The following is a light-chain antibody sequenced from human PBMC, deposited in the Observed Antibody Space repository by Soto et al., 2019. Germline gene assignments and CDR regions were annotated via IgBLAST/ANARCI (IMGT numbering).Light chain of an antibody. J-gene: IGLJ2*01. CDR1: TSDVGGYNY. Sequence: QSVLSQPASVSGSPGQSITISCTGTTSDVGGYNYVSWYQQHPGRAPKLIIYEVTNRPSGLSNRFSGSKSGNTASLTISGLQAEDEADYYCSSFTSSLTLVIFGGGTKLTVL. CDR2: EVT. CDR3: SSFTSSLTLVI. V-gene: IGLV2-14*01.